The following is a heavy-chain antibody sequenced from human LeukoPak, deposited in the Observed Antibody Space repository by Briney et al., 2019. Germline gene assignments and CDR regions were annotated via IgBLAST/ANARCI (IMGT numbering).Heavy chain of an antibody. D-gene: IGHD3-22*01. V-gene: IGHV1-69*04. Sequence: ASVKVSCKASGGTFSSYAISWVRQAPGQGLEWMGRIIPILGIANYAQKFQGRVTITADKSTSTAYMEPSSLRSEDTAVYYCARDGNDYHDSSGYLDYWGQGTLVTVSS. CDR3: ARDGNDYHDSSGYLDY. CDR2: IIPILGIA. CDR1: GGTFSSYA. J-gene: IGHJ4*02.